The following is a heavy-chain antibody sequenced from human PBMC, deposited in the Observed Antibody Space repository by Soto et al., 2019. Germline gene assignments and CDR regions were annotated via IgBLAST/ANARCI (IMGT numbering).Heavy chain of an antibody. CDR2: ISSSSSYI. CDR3: ATIAARHPNFDY. D-gene: IGHD6-6*01. J-gene: IGHJ4*02. CDR1: GFTFSSYS. V-gene: IGHV3-21*01. Sequence: GGSLRLSCAASGFTFSSYSMNWVRQAPGKGLEWVSSISSSSSYIYYADSVKGRFTISRDNAKNSLYLQMNSLRAEDTAVYYCATIAARHPNFDYWGQGTLVTVSS.